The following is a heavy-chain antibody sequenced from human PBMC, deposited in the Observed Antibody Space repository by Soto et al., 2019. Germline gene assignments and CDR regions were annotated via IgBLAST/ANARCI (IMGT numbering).Heavy chain of an antibody. CDR1: GGSVSNKTYY. Sequence: SETLSLTCSVSGGSVSNKTYYWSWIRQPPGKRLEWIGYVYYSGTTNYNPSLKSRVTISIDMSKNQSSLRLSSVTAADTALYYCARTTAVPNTLRSRYFFDFWGQGTLVTVSS. CDR3: ARTTAVPNTLRSRYFFDF. V-gene: IGHV4-61*01. CDR2: VYYSGTT. D-gene: IGHD3-9*01. J-gene: IGHJ4*02.